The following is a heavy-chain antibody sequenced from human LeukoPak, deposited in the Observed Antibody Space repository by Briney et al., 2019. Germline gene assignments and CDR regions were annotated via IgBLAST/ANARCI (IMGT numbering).Heavy chain of an antibody. Sequence: ASVKVSCKASGGTFSTYAISWVRQAPGQGLEWMGWSSAYNGNTNSAQKLQGRVTMTTDTSTSTAYMELRGLRADDTPVYYCARPTTYCSGGSCSTWAFDIWGQGAMVTVSS. CDR1: GGTFSTYA. CDR3: ARPTTYCSGGSCSTWAFDI. J-gene: IGHJ3*02. D-gene: IGHD2-15*01. V-gene: IGHV1-18*01. CDR2: SSAYNGNT.